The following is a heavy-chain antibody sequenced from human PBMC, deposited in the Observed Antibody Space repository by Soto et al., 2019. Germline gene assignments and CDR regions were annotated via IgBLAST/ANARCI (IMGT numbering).Heavy chain of an antibody. CDR2: IYYSGST. CDR3: SRWGVYSNSTPLAYYYYGMDV. V-gene: IGHV4-39*01. CDR1: GGSISSSSYY. D-gene: IGHD4-4*01. Sequence: QLQLQESGPGLVKPSETLSLTCTVSGGSISSSSYYWGWIRQPPGKGLEWIGSIYYSGSTYYNPSLKSRVTISVDTSKNQFSLKLSSVTAADTAVYYCSRWGVYSNSTPLAYYYYGMDVWGQGTTVTVSS. J-gene: IGHJ6*02.